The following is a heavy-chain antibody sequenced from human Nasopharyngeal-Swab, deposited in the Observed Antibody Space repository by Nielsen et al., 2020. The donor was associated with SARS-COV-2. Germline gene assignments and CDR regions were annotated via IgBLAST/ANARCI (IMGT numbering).Heavy chain of an antibody. J-gene: IGHJ5*02. CDR2: ISAYNGNT. V-gene: IGHV1-18*01. CDR1: GYTFKSFA. D-gene: IGHD3-3*01. Sequence: ASVKVSCKASGYTFKSFAVNWVRQAPGQGLEWMGWISAYNGNTNYAQNLQGRVTMTTDTSTSTVYMELRSLRSEDTAVYYCATGTSSGRANWFDPWGQGTLVTVSS. CDR3: ATGTSSGRANWFDP.